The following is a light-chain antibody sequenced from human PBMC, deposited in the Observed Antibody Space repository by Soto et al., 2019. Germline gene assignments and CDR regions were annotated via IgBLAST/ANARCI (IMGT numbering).Light chain of an antibody. CDR3: HQYTTYPYT. V-gene: IGKV1-5*01. Sequence: DIQMTQSPSTLSASVGDRVTITCRASQSVTNWLAWYQQKPGKAPNLLIYDASRLQSGIPSRFSGSGSGTEFTLTISSLLPDDFATYYCHQYTTYPYTFGQGTKLEIK. CDR2: DAS. CDR1: QSVTNW. J-gene: IGKJ2*01.